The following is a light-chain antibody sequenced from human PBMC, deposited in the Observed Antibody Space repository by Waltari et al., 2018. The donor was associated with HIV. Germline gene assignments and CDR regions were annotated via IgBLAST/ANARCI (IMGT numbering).Light chain of an antibody. Sequence: SSELTQDPTVSVALGQTVRITCRGDSLRSFYASWYQQKPGQAPLLVIYGKENRPSGVPDRFPGSSSGNTTSLTITGAQAADEADYYCQSRDTRGYMIFGGGTRLTFL. CDR1: SLRSFY. CDR3: QSRDTRGYMI. J-gene: IGLJ2*01. V-gene: IGLV3-19*01. CDR2: GKE.